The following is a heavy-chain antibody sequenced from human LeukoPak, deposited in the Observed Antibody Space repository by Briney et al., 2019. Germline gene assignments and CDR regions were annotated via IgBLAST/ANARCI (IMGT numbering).Heavy chain of an antibody. V-gene: IGHV3-7*01. Sequence: PGGSLRLSCAASGFTFSSYWMSWVRQAPGKGLEWVANIKHDGSVQYCVDSVKGRFTISRDNAKNTLYLQMNNLRADDTAVYYCATLRWGSGRYAGDYWGQGSLVTVSS. D-gene: IGHD6-19*01. CDR3: ATLRWGSGRYAGDY. CDR1: GFTFSSYW. CDR2: IKHDGSVQ. J-gene: IGHJ4*02.